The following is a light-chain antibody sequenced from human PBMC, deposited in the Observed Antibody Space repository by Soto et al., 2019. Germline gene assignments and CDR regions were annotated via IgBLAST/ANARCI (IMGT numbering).Light chain of an antibody. CDR2: AAS. J-gene: IGKJ2*01. Sequence: DIQMTQSPSSLSASVGDRVTFTCRASQFISNYLNWYQQKPGKAPKLLIYAASHLRSGVPSRFSGSASGTDFTLTISRLQPEDCAPYYCQQSYSASTFGQGTRLEIK. V-gene: IGKV1-39*01. CDR3: QQSYSAST. CDR1: QFISNY.